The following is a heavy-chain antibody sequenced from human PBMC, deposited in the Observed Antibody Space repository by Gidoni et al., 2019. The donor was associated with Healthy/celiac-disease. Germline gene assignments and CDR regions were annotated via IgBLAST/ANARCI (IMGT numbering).Heavy chain of an antibody. V-gene: IGHV3-7*01. Sequence: EVQLVESGGGLVQPGGHLSLSCADSGFTFSSYWMSWVRQAPGKGLEGVANIKQDGSEQYYVDSVKGRFTISRDNAKNSLYLQMNSLRAEDTAVYYCARDVSRWLVGNWFDPWGQGTLVTVSS. J-gene: IGHJ5*02. CDR2: IKQDGSEQ. CDR3: ARDVSRWLVGNWFDP. D-gene: IGHD5-12*01. CDR1: GFTFSSYW.